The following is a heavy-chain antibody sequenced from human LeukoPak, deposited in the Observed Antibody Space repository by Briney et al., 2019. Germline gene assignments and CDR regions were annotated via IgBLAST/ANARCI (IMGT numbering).Heavy chain of an antibody. CDR3: ARRDTTVAPFDY. D-gene: IGHD4-23*01. CDR1: GYTFTSYD. J-gene: IGHJ4*02. Sequence: GASVKVSCKASGYTFTSYDINWVRQATGQGLEWMGRMNPNSGNTGYAQKFQGRVTMTRNTSISTAYMELSSLRSEDTAVYYCARRDTTVAPFDYWGQGTLVTVSS. V-gene: IGHV1-8*01. CDR2: MNPNSGNT.